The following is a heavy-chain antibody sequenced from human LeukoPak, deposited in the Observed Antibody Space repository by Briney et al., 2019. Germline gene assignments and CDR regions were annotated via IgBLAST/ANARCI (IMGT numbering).Heavy chain of an antibody. D-gene: IGHD2-2*01. Sequence: PSETLSLTCTVSGYSISSGYYWGWIRLPPGQGLEWVANIREDGSEKYYEDSVKGRFTISRDNAKNSLYLQMNSLRAEDTAVYYCARGRFCSSSSCTSFDYWGQGDLVTVSS. J-gene: IGHJ4*02. CDR2: IREDGSEK. CDR1: GYSISSGYY. V-gene: IGHV3-7*01. CDR3: ARGRFCSSSSCTSFDY.